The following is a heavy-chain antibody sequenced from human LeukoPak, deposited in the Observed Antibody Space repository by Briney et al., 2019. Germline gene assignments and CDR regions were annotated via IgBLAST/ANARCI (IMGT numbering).Heavy chain of an antibody. CDR3: ASSAVYQLPLSFDY. Sequence: SETLSLTCTVSGGSISSHYWSWIRQPPGKGLEWIGYIYYSGSTNYNPSLKSRVTISVDTSKNQFSLKLSSVTAADTAVYYCASSAVYQLPLSFDYWGQGTLVTVSS. V-gene: IGHV4-59*08. CDR1: GGSISSHY. J-gene: IGHJ4*02. D-gene: IGHD2-2*01. CDR2: IYYSGST.